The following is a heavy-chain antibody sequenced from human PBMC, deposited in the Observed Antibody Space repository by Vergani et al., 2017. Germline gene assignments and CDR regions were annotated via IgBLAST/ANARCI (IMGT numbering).Heavy chain of an antibody. J-gene: IGHJ3*01. CDR3: AREYSSTSGRGFDF. CDR2: LSTGTKSQ. CDR1: GFTFSTYS. D-gene: IGHD2-2*01. V-gene: IGHV3-48*01. Sequence: EVQPVESGGGLVKPGGSVRLSCAASGFTFSTYSMNWVRQAPGKGLEWVSSLSTGTKSQSYAESVKGRFTISRDSSKNSLYLQMNSLRAEDTAVYYCAREYSSTSGRGFDFWGQGTKVTVSS.